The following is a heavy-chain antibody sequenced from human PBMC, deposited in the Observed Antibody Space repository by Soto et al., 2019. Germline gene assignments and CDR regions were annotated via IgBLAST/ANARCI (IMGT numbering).Heavy chain of an antibody. V-gene: IGHV3-33*01. CDR1: GFTFSTYD. Sequence: QVQLVESGGGVVQPGRSLRLSCVASGFTFSTYDMHWVRQAPGKGVEWVAMTWYDESQKYYADSVKDRFTISRDNSKNTLYLQMNSLRDEDSAVYYCATELNDMQAFDIWGHVTMVTVSS. CDR3: ATELNDMQAFDI. D-gene: IGHD1-1*01. J-gene: IGHJ3*02. CDR2: TWYDESQK.